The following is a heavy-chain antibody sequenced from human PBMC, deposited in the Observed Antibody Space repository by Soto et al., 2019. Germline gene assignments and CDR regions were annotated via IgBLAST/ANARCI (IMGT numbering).Heavy chain of an antibody. CDR3: AKARYSPFGGVSLVGGAFDI. CDR2: ISWNSGSI. J-gene: IGHJ3*02. V-gene: IGHV3-9*01. Sequence: GGSLRLSCAASGFTFDDYAMHWVRQAPGKGLEWVSGISWNSGSIGYADSVKGRFTISRDNAKNSLYLQMNSLRAEDTALYYCAKARYSPFGGVSLVGGAFDIWGQGTMVTVSS. CDR1: GFTFDDYA. D-gene: IGHD3-16*01.